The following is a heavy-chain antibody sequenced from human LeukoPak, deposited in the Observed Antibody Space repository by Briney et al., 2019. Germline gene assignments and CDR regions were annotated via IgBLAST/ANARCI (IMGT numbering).Heavy chain of an antibody. Sequence: GGSLRLSCAASGFTFSNYAMSWVRQAPGKGLEWVSDINSSGGDTYYADSVKGRFTISRDNSKNTLYLQMNSLRAEDTAVYYCAKLVSKYWGQGTLVTVSS. D-gene: IGHD5/OR15-5a*01. J-gene: IGHJ4*02. CDR3: AKLVSKY. V-gene: IGHV3-23*01. CDR1: GFTFSNYA. CDR2: INSSGGDT.